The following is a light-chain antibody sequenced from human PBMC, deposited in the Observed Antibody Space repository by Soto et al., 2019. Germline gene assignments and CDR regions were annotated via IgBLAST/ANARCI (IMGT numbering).Light chain of an antibody. CDR1: NSDVGGYNY. Sequence: QSALTQPASVSGSPGQSITISCTGTNSDVGGYNYVSWYQQHPGKAPKLMIYDVSNRPSGVSNRFSGSKSGSTASLTISGLQAEDEADYYCSSYTSSSTRVFGGGTKLTVL. J-gene: IGLJ2*01. CDR2: DVS. CDR3: SSYTSSSTRV. V-gene: IGLV2-14*01.